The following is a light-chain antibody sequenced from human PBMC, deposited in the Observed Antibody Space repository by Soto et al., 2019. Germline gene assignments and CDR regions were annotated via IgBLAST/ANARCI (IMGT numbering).Light chain of an antibody. CDR1: QSIGTW. V-gene: IGKV1-5*03. CDR3: QMYNNYSYS. Sequence: DIQMTQSPSTLSAFVGDRVTITCRASQSIGTWLAWYQLKPGQAPKLLIYKSSYIDSGVPSRFSGSGSGTEFTLTISSLQPDDFATYYCQMYNNYSYSFGQGTKLEIK. CDR2: KSS. J-gene: IGKJ2*03.